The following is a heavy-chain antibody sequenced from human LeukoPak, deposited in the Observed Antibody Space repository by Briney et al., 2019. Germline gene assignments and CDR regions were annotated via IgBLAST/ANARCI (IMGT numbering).Heavy chain of an antibody. V-gene: IGHV3-30*03. J-gene: IGHJ6*03. Sequence: GGSLRLSCAASGFTISSYGMHWVRQAPGKGLEWVAVISYDGSNKYYADSVKGRFTISRDNAKNSLYLQMNSLRAEDTAVYYCARGVVSDYYMDVWGKGTTVTVSS. D-gene: IGHD2-15*01. CDR1: GFTISSYG. CDR3: ARGVVSDYYMDV. CDR2: ISYDGSNK.